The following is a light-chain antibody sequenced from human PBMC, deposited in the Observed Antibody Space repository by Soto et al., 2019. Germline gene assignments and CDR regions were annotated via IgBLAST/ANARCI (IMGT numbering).Light chain of an antibody. CDR2: EVT. V-gene: IGLV2-14*01. CDR1: SSDVGGYDY. CDR3: TSYTTTSTYV. Sequence: QSALTQPASVSGSPGQSITISCTGTSSDVGGYDYVSWYQQYPGKAPKFMIYEVTNRPSGVSHRFSGSKSGNTASLTISGLQAEDEADYHCTSYTTTSTYVFGTGTKLTVL. J-gene: IGLJ1*01.